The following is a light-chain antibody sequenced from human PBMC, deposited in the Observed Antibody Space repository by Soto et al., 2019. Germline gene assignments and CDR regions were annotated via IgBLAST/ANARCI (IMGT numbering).Light chain of an antibody. CDR1: QSVTSD. Sequence: EIVLTQSPATLSLSPRERATLSCRASQSVTSDLAWYQQKPGQAPRLLIYDASNRATGIPARFSGSGSGTDFTLTISSLEPEDFAVYYCQQRSTWPLTFGGGTKVQIK. CDR3: QQRSTWPLT. J-gene: IGKJ4*01. V-gene: IGKV3-11*01. CDR2: DAS.